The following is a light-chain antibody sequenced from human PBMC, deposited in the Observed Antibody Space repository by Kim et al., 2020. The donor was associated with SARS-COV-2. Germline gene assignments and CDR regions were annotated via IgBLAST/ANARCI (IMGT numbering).Light chain of an antibody. CDR2: AVS. V-gene: IGLV2-11*01. CDR3: CSYAGSYTCDV. Sequence: QSVTVSCTGTSSDVGGYNYVSWYQQHPGKAPTLMIYAVSKRPSGVPDRFSGSKSGNTASLTISGLQAEDEADYCCCSYAGSYTCDVFGTGTKVTVL. CDR1: SSDVGGYNY. J-gene: IGLJ1*01.